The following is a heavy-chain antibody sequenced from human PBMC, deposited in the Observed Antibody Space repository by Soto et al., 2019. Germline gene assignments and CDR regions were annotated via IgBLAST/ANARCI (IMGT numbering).Heavy chain of an antibody. D-gene: IGHD2-21*02. V-gene: IGHV1-58*01. CDR1: GFTFLTSA. CDR2: IVVASGNT. Sequence: SVKVSCKASGFTFLTSAVQWVRQARGQRLEWIGWIVVASGNTNYAQQFQERVTITRAMSTNTAYMELSSLRSEDTAVYYCAAGPYCGGDCYFDYWGRGSMFTVSS. J-gene: IGHJ4*02. CDR3: AAGPYCGGDCYFDY.